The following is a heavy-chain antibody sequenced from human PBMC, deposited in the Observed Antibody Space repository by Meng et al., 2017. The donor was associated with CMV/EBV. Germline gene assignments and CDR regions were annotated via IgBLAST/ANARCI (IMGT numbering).Heavy chain of an antibody. Sequence: ASVKVSCKASGYTFTGYYMHWVRQAPGQGLEWMGWINANSGGTNYAVKFQGRVTMTRDTSITTAYMELSRLRSDDTAVYYCARRVTMAGNWFDPWGQGTLVTVSS. V-gene: IGHV1-2*02. CDR2: INANSGGT. CDR1: GYTFTGYY. D-gene: IGHD4/OR15-4a*01. CDR3: ARRVTMAGNWFDP. J-gene: IGHJ5*02.